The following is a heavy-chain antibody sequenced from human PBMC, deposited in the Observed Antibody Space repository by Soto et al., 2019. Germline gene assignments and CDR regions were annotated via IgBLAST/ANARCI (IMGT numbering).Heavy chain of an antibody. CDR1: GYSFTSYW. J-gene: IGHJ6*02. Sequence: PGESLKISGKGSGYSFTSYWISWVRQMPGKGLEWMGRIDPSDSYTNYSPSFQGHVTISADKSISTAYLQWSSLKASATAMYYGTRHGGRGRIAVASTYVIYYYYGLDVWGQGTTVTVSS. D-gene: IGHD6-19*01. CDR2: IDPSDSYT. V-gene: IGHV5-10-1*01. CDR3: TRHGGRGRIAVASTYVIYYYYGLDV.